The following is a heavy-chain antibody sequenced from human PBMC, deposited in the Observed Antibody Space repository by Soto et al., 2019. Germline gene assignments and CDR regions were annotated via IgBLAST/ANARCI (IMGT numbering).Heavy chain of an antibody. D-gene: IGHD3-9*01. CDR1: GYTFTSYA. CDR3: AYPSSYYDILTGYNWYFDL. J-gene: IGHJ2*01. Sequence: ASVKVSCKASGYTFTSYAMNWVRQAPGQGLEWMGWINTNTGNPTYAQGFTGRFVFSLDTSVSTAYLQICSLKAEDTAVYYCAYPSSYYDILTGYNWYFDLWGRGTLVTVSS. CDR2: INTNTGNP. V-gene: IGHV7-4-1*01.